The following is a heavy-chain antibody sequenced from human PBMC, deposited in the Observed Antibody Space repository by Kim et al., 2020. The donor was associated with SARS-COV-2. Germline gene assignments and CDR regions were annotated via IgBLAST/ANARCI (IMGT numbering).Heavy chain of an antibody. CDR2: IYYSGST. V-gene: IGHV4-31*03. CDR1: GGSISSDGYY. J-gene: IGHJ4*02. D-gene: IGHD3-10*01. Sequence: SETLSLTCTVTGGSISSDGYYWTWIRQHPGKGLEWIGYIYYSGSTYYNPSLKSRVTISVDRSRNQFSLNLSSVTAADTAVYYCARGAEQPYYYASGSVWGQGTLVTVSP. CDR3: ARGAEQPYYYASGSV.